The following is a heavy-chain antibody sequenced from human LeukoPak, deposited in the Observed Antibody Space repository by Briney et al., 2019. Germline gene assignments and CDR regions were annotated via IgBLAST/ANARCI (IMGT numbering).Heavy chain of an antibody. CDR1: GLTFSSYA. CDR3: AKGVDGYNAAYFDL. Sequence: GGSLRLSCAASGLTFSSYAMSWVRQAPGKGLQWVSGISGSGISTYYADSVKGRFTISRDNSKNTLYLQMNSLRAEDTAVYYCAKGVDGYNAAYFDLWGRGTLVTVSS. CDR2: ISGSGIST. J-gene: IGHJ2*01. D-gene: IGHD5-24*01. V-gene: IGHV3-23*01.